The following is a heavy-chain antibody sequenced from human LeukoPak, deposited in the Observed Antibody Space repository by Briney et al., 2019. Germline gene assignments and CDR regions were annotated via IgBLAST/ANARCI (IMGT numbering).Heavy chain of an antibody. CDR2: ISGSGGST. D-gene: IGHD5-12*01. CDR3: ARRSGYDSNYFDY. Sequence: GGSLRLSCAASGFTFSSYAMSWVRQAPGKGLEWVSAISGSGGSTYYADSVKGRFTISRDNSKNTLYLQMNSLRAEDTALYYCARRSGYDSNYFDYWGQGTLVTVSS. V-gene: IGHV3-23*01. CDR1: GFTFSSYA. J-gene: IGHJ4*02.